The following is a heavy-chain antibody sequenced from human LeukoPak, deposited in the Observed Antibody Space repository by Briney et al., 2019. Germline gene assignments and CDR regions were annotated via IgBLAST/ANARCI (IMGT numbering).Heavy chain of an antibody. CDR3: ATETNGRHYDY. CDR1: GLTFSTSG. CDR2: IGPTGFDR. J-gene: IGHJ4*02. D-gene: IGHD1-14*01. V-gene: IGHV3-21*06. Sequence: GGSLRLSCTTSGLTFSTSGFNWVRQAPGKGLEWVASIGPTGFDRYHADSIKGRFTISRDNANNLLYLQMDSLRAEDTAVYYCATETNGRHYDYWGQGNLLTVSS.